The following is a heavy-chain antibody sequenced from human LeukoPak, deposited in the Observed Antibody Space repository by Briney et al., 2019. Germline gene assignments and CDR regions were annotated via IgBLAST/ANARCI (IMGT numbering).Heavy chain of an antibody. V-gene: IGHV3-30*18. Sequence: GGSLRLSCAASGFTFSSYSMHWVRQAPGKGLEWVAVISYDGSNKYYADSVKGRFTISRDNSKNTLYLQMNSLRAEDTAVYYCAKDGADLGLWFGELYYFDYWGQGTLVTVSS. CDR1: GFTFSSYS. CDR2: ISYDGSNK. D-gene: IGHD3-10*01. CDR3: AKDGADLGLWFGELYYFDY. J-gene: IGHJ4*02.